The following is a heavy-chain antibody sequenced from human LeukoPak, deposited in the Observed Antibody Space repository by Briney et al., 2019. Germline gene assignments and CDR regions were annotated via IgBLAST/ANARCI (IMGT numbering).Heavy chain of an antibody. Sequence: GGSLRPSCAASGFTFSSYAMSWVRQPPGKGLDWVSAISGDQTYYANSVRGRFTISRDNSKNTLHPQMDSLRAEDTAVYYCAKLISNNWPVDYWGQGTLVTVSS. CDR1: GFTFSSYA. J-gene: IGHJ4*02. CDR3: AKLISNNWPVDY. V-gene: IGHV3-23*01. CDR2: ISGDQT. D-gene: IGHD1-1*01.